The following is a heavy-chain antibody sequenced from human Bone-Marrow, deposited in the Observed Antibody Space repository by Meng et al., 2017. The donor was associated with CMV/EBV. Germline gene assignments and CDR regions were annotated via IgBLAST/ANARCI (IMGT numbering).Heavy chain of an antibody. V-gene: IGHV1-2*02. CDR3: ASSWGTAMVAYYFDF. CDR2: INPNSGGT. Sequence: SGYTFIGYYMHWVRQAPGQGLEWMGWINPNSGGTNYAQKFQGRVTMTRDTSISTAYMELSRLRSDDTAVYYCASSWGTAMVAYYFDFWGQGTLVTVSS. CDR1: GYTFIGYY. D-gene: IGHD5-18*01. J-gene: IGHJ4*02.